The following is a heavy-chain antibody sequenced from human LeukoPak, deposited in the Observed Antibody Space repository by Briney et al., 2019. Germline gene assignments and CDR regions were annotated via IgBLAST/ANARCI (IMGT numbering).Heavy chain of an antibody. D-gene: IGHD3-22*01. CDR2: IYYSGST. V-gene: IGHV4-59*08. Sequence: SETLSLTCTVSGGSISSYYWSWIRQPPGKGLEWIGYIYYSGSTNYNPSLKSRVTISVDTSKNQFSLKQSSVTAADTAVYYCARHDSSGYYPDYWGQGTLVTVSS. CDR1: GGSISSYY. J-gene: IGHJ4*02. CDR3: ARHDSSGYYPDY.